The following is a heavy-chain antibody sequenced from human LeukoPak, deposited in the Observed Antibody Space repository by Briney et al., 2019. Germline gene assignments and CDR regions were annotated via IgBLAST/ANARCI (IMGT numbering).Heavy chain of an antibody. J-gene: IGHJ4*02. D-gene: IGHD1-26*01. CDR2: ISYDGSNK. CDR1: GFTFSCYA. CDR3: ARELWETHDY. V-gene: IGHV3-30-3*01. Sequence: RGSLRSCCAASGFTFSCYAMHWVRQAPGKGLEWVAVISYDGSNKYYADSVKGRFTISRDNSKNTLYLQMNSLRAEDTAVYYCARELWETHDYWGQGTLVTVSS.